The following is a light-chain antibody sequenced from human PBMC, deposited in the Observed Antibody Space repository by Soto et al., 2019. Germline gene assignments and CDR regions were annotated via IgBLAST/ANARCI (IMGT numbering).Light chain of an antibody. CDR1: QSVDKF. Sequence: EVELTQSPATLSLSPGETATLSCRASQSVDKFLAWYQQRPGQPPRLLIYGASSRATGIPDRFNGSGSGTDFTFTISRLEPEDFAVYYCQQYSSSPRTFGQGTKVDI. CDR3: QQYSSSPRT. CDR2: GAS. J-gene: IGKJ1*01. V-gene: IGKV3-20*01.